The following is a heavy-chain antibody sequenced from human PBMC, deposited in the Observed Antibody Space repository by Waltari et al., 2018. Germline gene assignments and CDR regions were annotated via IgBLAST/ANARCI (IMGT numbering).Heavy chain of an antibody. Sequence: QVQLVQSGAEVKKPGASVKVSCKASGYTLTGYYITWVRQAPGKGLEWMGWINPNSGGTNYAQKFQGRVTMTRDTSISTAYMELSRLRSDDTAMYYCARVGEEQLSLFDYWGQGTLVTVSS. CDR2: INPNSGGT. D-gene: IGHD3-16*01. J-gene: IGHJ4*02. CDR3: ARVGEEQLSLFDY. V-gene: IGHV1-2*02. CDR1: GYTLTGYY.